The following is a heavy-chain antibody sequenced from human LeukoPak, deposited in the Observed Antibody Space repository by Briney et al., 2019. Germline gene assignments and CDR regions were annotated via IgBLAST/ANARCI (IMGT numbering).Heavy chain of an antibody. CDR3: ARDLIGGSYYYYYYGMDV. Sequence: GGSLRLSCAASGFTFSSYAMHWVRQAPGKGLEWVAVISYDGSNKYYADSVKGRFTISRDNSKNTLYLQMNSLRAEDMAVYYCARDLIGGSYYYYYYGMDVWGQGTTVTVSS. CDR2: ISYDGSNK. J-gene: IGHJ6*02. CDR1: GFTFSSYA. D-gene: IGHD1-26*01. V-gene: IGHV3-30-3*01.